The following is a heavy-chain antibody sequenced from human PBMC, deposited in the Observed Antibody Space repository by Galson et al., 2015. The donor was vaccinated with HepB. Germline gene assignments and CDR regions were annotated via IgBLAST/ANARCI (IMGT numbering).Heavy chain of an antibody. CDR3: ARDWADGSYYYYYYMDV. CDR1: GYNFTDYY. CDR2: VDPGDGET. D-gene: IGHD1-26*01. J-gene: IGHJ6*03. V-gene: IGHV1-69-2*01. Sequence: VKVSCKDSGYNFTDYYMHWVQQAPGKGLEWMGLVDPGDGETIYAEKFQGRVTITADTSTDTAYMELSSLRSEDTAVYYCARDWADGSYYYYYYMDVWGKGTTVTVSS.